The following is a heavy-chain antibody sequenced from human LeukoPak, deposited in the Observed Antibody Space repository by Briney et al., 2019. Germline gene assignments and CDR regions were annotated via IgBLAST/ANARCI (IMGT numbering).Heavy chain of an antibody. D-gene: IGHD6-13*01. J-gene: IGHJ4*02. Sequence: SETLSLTCTVSGGSISSYYWSWIRQPPGRGLEWIGYIYYSGSTNYNPSLKSRVTISVDTSKNQFSLKLSSVTAADTAVYYCARQSVAAAGYFDYWGQGTLVTVSS. CDR3: ARQSVAAAGYFDY. CDR1: GGSISSYY. CDR2: IYYSGST. V-gene: IGHV4-59*08.